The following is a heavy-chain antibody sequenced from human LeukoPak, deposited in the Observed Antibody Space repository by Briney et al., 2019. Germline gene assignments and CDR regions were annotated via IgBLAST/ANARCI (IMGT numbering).Heavy chain of an antibody. J-gene: IGHJ4*02. CDR1: GFTFSTYG. Sequence: GRSLRLSCAASGFTFSTYGIHWVRQAPGKGLEWVAVISYDGSNKYYAYSVKGRFTISRDNSKNTLYLQMISLRAEDTAVYYCARADVYTFDYWGQGTRVTVSS. CDR2: ISYDGSNK. D-gene: IGHD2-2*02. CDR3: ARADVYTFDY. V-gene: IGHV3-30-3*01.